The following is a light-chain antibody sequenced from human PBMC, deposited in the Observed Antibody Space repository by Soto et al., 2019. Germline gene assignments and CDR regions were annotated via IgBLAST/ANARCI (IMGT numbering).Light chain of an antibody. CDR1: SSNIGNNA. J-gene: IGLJ1*01. Sequence: VLTQPPSVSEAPKQRVTISCSGSSSNIGNNAVNWYQQLPGKAPKLLIYYDDLLPSGVSDRFSGSKSGTSASLAISGLQSEDEADYYCAAWDDSLNGQVFGTGTKVTVL. CDR3: AAWDDSLNGQV. CDR2: YDD. V-gene: IGLV1-36*01.